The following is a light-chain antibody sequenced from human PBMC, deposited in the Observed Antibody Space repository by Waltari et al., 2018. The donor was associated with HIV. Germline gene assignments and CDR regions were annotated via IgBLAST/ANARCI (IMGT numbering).Light chain of an antibody. J-gene: IGLJ3*02. CDR2: KNS. CDR1: TSNIGTNH. Sequence: QSVLTQPPSASGSPGQRGTISCFGSTSNIGTNHVYCYQQLPGAAPRLLIYKNSQRPSGVPDRFSGSKSGTSASLAISGLRSEDEAEYYCATWDDSLSGRWVFGGGTKLTVL. V-gene: IGLV1-47*01. CDR3: ATWDDSLSGRWV.